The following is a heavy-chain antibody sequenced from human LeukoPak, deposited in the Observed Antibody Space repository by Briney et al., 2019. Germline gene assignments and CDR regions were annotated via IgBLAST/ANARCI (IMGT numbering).Heavy chain of an antibody. CDR1: GFTFSSYS. D-gene: IGHD4-23*01. Sequence: GGSLRLSCAASGFTFSSYSMNGVRQAPGKGLEWVSSISSSSSYIYYADSVKGRFTISRDNAKNSLYLQMNSLRAEDTAVEYCARDRGGSWIHQMVTYYYGMDVWGKGTTVTVSS. CDR3: ARDRGGSWIHQMVTYYYGMDV. V-gene: IGHV3-21*01. CDR2: ISSSSSYI. J-gene: IGHJ6*04.